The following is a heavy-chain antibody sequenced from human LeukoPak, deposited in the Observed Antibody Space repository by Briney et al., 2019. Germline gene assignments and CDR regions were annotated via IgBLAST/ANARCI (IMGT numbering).Heavy chain of an antibody. CDR3: AKSKEQWLVHYYFDY. V-gene: IGHV3-23*01. CDR1: GFTFSSYA. J-gene: IGHJ4*02. CDR2: ISGSGGST. D-gene: IGHD6-19*01. Sequence: PGGSLRLSCAASGFTFSSYAMSWVRQAPGKGLEWVSAISGSGGSTYYADSVKGRFTISRDNSKNTLYLQMNSLRAEDTAVYYCAKSKEQWLVHYYFDYWGQGTLVTVSS.